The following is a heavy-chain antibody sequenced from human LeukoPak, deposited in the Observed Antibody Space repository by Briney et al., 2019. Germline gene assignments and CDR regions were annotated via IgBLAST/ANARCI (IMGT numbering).Heavy chain of an antibody. CDR1: GFIFSDYS. CDR2: IKEDGSEK. V-gene: IGHV3-7*01. CDR3: ARDRYGDYAFDI. Sequence: GGSLTLSCAASGFIFSDYSMSWVRQAPGEGLGCVGNIKEDGSEKYYVDSVKGRFTISRDNAKNSLYLQMDSLRAEDTAVYYCARDRYGDYAFDIWGQGTMVTASS. D-gene: IGHD4-17*01. J-gene: IGHJ3*02.